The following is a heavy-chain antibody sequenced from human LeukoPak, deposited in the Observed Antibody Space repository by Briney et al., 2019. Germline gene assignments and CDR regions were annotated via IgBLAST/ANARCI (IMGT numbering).Heavy chain of an antibody. CDR3: ARVAYSSSSEDY. CDR2: ISSSSSYI. D-gene: IGHD6-6*01. J-gene: IGHJ4*02. Sequence: GGSLRLSCAASGFTYSSYSMNWVRQAPGKGLEWVSSISSSSSYIYYADSVKGRFTISRDTAKNSLYLQMNSLRAEDTAVYYCARVAYSSSSEDYWGQGTLVTVSS. V-gene: IGHV3-21*01. CDR1: GFTYSSYS.